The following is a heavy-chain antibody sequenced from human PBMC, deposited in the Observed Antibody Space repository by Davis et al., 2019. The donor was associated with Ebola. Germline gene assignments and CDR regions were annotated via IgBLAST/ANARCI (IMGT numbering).Heavy chain of an antibody. CDR2: IIPFVGIG. CDR1: GGTFSTFR. Sequence: SVKVSCKASGGTFSTFRISWVRQAPGQGLEWMGRIIPFVGIGDYAPKFRDRVTITADKLTKTAYMELSGLSSDDTAVYYCSRAPPHSWGQGTLVIVSS. CDR3: SRAPPHS. V-gene: IGHV1-69*04. J-gene: IGHJ5*02.